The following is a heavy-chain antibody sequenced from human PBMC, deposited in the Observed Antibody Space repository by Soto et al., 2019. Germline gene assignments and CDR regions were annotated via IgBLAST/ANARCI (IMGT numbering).Heavy chain of an antibody. J-gene: IGHJ4*02. CDR3: ARLPVDTITSLDY. D-gene: IGHD3-3*01. CDR2: LNSDGSSI. V-gene: IGHV3-74*01. Sequence: EVQLVESGGDLVQPGGFLRLSCATSGFTFSRYWMHWVRQVPGKGLVWVSRLNSDGSSISYSDSVEGRFTISRDNAKNTWYLQMNSLRVEDTAVYYCARLPVDTITSLDYWGQGTLVTVSS. CDR1: GFTFSRYW.